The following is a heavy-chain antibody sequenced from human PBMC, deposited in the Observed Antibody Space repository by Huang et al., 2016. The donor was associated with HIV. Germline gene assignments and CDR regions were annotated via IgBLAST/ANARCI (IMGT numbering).Heavy chain of an antibody. J-gene: IGHJ1*01. CDR2: ISYDGSNK. Sequence: QVQLVESGGGVVQPGRSLRLSCAASGFIFSNYGMHWFRQAPGKGLEWVAFISYDGSNKYYTDSVKGRFSISRDNSKNTLYLQMNSLRAEDTAVYYCALKGDSSGWEYFRHWGQGTLVTVSS. D-gene: IGHD6-19*01. CDR3: ALKGDSSGWEYFRH. CDR1: GFIFSNYG. V-gene: IGHV3-30*03.